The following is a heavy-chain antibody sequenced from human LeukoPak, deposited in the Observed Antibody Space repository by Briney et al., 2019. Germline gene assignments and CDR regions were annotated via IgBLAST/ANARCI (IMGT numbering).Heavy chain of an antibody. CDR2: IGTAGDS. D-gene: IGHD6-19*01. J-gene: IGHJ3*02. CDR1: GFTFSTYD. V-gene: IGHV3-13*01. CDR3: ARAGYSSGWRAFDI. Sequence: GGSLRLSCAASGFTFSTYDVHWVRQVTGEGLEWVSAIGTAGDSYYPSSVKGRFTSSRENAKNSLYLQMNSLRAGDTAVYYCARAGYSSGWRAFDIWGQGTMVIVSS.